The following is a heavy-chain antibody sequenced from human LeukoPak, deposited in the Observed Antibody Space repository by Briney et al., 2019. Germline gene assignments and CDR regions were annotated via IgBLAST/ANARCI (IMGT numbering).Heavy chain of an antibody. D-gene: IGHD3-10*01. J-gene: IGHJ5*02. V-gene: IGHV3-23*01. CDR3: ARPYYYGSGSYSPWFDP. Sequence: PGGSLRLSCAASGFTFSSSAMSWVRQAPGKGLEWVSAISNNGGYTYYADSVQGRFTISRDNAKNSLYLQMNSLRAEDTAVYYCARPYYYGSGSYSPWFDPWGQGTLVTVSS. CDR1: GFTFSSSA. CDR2: ISNNGGYT.